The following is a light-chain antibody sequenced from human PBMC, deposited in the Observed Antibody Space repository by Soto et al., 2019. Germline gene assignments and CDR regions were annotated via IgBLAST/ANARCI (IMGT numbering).Light chain of an antibody. Sequence: QSALTQPASVSGSPGQSITISCSGTRSDVGVYDYVSWYQQHPGKAPKLMIYEVSNRPSGVSHRFSGSKSGNTASLTISGLQVEAEGHYYCSSYTSISTWVFGGGTKLTVL. CDR1: RSDVGVYDY. CDR2: EVS. V-gene: IGLV2-14*01. J-gene: IGLJ3*02. CDR3: SSYTSISTWV.